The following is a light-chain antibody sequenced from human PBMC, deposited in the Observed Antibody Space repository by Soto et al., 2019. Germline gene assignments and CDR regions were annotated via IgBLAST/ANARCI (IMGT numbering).Light chain of an antibody. CDR3: TSWTTSTTMK. J-gene: IGLJ2*01. CDR2: DVN. Sequence: QSALTQPASVSGSPGQSITISCTGTSSDVGAYNYVSWYQQHPGKAPKLMIYDVNIRPSGVSNRFSVSKSGNTASLTISGLQAEDEADYYCTSWTTSTTMKFGGGTKLTVL. CDR1: SSDVGAYNY. V-gene: IGLV2-14*01.